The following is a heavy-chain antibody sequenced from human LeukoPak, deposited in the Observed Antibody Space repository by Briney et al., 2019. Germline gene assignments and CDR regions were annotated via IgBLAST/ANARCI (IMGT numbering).Heavy chain of an antibody. CDR2: ITTDSGYT. V-gene: IGHV3-21*01. D-gene: IGHD1-26*01. Sequence: GGSLRLSCAASGFTFSNYDMSWVRRAPGKGLEWVSTITTDSGYTPYADSVKGRSTISRDNAKNSLYLQINSLRAEDTAVYYCAREGVGPTDDAFDIWGQGTMVTVSS. CDR3: AREGVGPTDDAFDI. CDR1: GFTFSNYD. J-gene: IGHJ3*02.